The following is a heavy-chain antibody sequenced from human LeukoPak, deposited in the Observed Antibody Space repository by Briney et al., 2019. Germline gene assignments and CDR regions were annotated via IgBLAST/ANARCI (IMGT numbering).Heavy chain of an antibody. J-gene: IGHJ5*02. D-gene: IGHD6-13*01. CDR2: IYYSGST. Sequence: KPSETLSLTCTVSGGSISSSYWSWIRQPPGKGLEWIGYIYYSGSTNYNPSLKSRVTISVDTSKNQFSLKLSSVTAADTAVYYCAREDSSSWSGLGFDPWGQGTLVTVSS. CDR1: GGSISSSY. CDR3: AREDSSSWSGLGFDP. V-gene: IGHV4-59*01.